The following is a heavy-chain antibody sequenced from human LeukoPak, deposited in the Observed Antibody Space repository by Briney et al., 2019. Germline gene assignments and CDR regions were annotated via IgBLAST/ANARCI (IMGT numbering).Heavy chain of an antibody. CDR3: ARGRGYSGYDVGY. CDR1: GGTFSSYA. D-gene: IGHD5-12*01. V-gene: IGHV1-69*13. J-gene: IGHJ4*02. Sequence: SVKVSCKASGGTFSSYAISWVRQAPGQGLEWMGGIIPIFGTANYAQKFQGRVTITADESTSTAYMELRSLRSDDTAVYYCARGRGYSGYDVGYWGQGTLVTVSS. CDR2: IIPIFGTA.